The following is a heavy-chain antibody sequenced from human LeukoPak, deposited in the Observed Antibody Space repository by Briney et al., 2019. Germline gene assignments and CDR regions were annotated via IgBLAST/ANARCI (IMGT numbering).Heavy chain of an antibody. V-gene: IGHV5-51*01. CDR3: ARHRNYHDSSGYYS. Sequence: GESLKISCKGSGYSFTNYWIGWVRQMPGKGLEWMGVIYPDDSDTRYSPSFQGQVTISADKSISTAYLQWRSLEDSDTATYYCARHRNYHDSSGYYSWGQGTLSPSPQ. CDR1: GYSFTNYW. D-gene: IGHD3-22*01. J-gene: IGHJ4*02. CDR2: IYPDDSDT.